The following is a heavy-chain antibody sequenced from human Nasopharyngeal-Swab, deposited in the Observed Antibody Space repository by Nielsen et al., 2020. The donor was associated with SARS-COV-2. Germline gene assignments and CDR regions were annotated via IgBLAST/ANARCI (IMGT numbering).Heavy chain of an antibody. J-gene: IGHJ6*03. CDR3: AGCSSTSCFYYYYMDV. CDR1: GGTFSSYA. V-gene: IGHV1-69*06. CDR2: IIPIFGTA. Sequence: SVKVSCKASGGTFSSYAISWVRQAPGQGLEWMGGIIPIFGTANYAQKFQGRVTITADKSTSTAYMELSSLRSEDTAVYYCAGCSSTSCFYYYYMDVWGKGTTVTVSS. D-gene: IGHD2-2*01.